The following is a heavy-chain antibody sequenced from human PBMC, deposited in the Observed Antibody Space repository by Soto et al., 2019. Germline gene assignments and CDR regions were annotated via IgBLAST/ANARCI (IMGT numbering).Heavy chain of an antibody. Sequence: GGSLRLSCAASGFTFSGSAMHWVRQASGKGLEWVGRIRSKANSYATAYAASVKGRFTISRDDSKNTAYLQMNSLKTEDTAVYYCTTNYCSSTSCYSLYYYYMDVWGKGTTVTVSS. CDR3: TTNYCSSTSCYSLYYYYMDV. V-gene: IGHV3-73*01. CDR1: GFTFSGSA. J-gene: IGHJ6*03. CDR2: IRSKANSYAT. D-gene: IGHD2-2*01.